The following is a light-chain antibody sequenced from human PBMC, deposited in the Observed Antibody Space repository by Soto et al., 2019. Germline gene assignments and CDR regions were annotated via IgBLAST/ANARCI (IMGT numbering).Light chain of an antibody. J-gene: IGLJ1*01. CDR3: SSYTNINTRACV. CDR2: EVT. Sequence: QSALTQPASVSGSPGQSITISCTGTSGDIGSYNRVSWYQQHPGKAPKLIIYEVTDRPSGVSNRFSGSKSGNTASLTISGLPAEDEDEYYCSSYTNINTRACVFGTGTKLTVL. CDR1: SGDIGSYNR. V-gene: IGLV2-14*01.